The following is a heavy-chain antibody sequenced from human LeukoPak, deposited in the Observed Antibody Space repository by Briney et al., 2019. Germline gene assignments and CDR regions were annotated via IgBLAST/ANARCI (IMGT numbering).Heavy chain of an antibody. J-gene: IGHJ4*02. CDR2: INPNSGGT. D-gene: IGHD6-19*01. Sequence: ASVKVSCKASGYTFTGYYMHWVRQAPGQGLEWMGWINPNSGGTNYAQKFQGRVTMTRDTSISTAYMELSRLRSDDTAVYYCARDQVSGWYQRGTEFDYWGQGALVTVSS. CDR3: ARDQVSGWYQRGTEFDY. CDR1: GYTFTGYY. V-gene: IGHV1-2*02.